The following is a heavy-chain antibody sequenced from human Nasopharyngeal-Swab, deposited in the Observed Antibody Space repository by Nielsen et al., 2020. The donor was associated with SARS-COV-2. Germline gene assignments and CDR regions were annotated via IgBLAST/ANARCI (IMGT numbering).Heavy chain of an antibody. CDR2: ISGSGGST. V-gene: IGHV3-23*01. J-gene: IGHJ4*02. CDR3: AGDLGGYFDY. Sequence: GESLKISCAASGFTFSSYAMSWDRQAPGKGLEWVSAISGSGGSTYYADSVKGLFTISRDNSKNTLYLQMNSLRAEDTAVYYCAGDLGGYFDYWGQGTLVTVSS. D-gene: IGHD4-17*01. CDR1: GFTFSSYA.